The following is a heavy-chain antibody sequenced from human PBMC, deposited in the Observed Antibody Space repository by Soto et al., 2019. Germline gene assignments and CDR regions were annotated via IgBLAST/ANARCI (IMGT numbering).Heavy chain of an antibody. J-gene: IGHJ5*02. CDR2: INHSGST. D-gene: IGHD3-10*02. V-gene: IGHV4-34*01. CDR3: ARGPGCTGVREP. CDR1: GGSFSGYY. Sequence: TLSLTCAVYGGSFSGYYWSWIRQPPGKGLEWIGEINHSGSTNYNPSLKSRVTISVDTSKNQFSLKLSSVTAADTAVYYCARGPGCTGVREPWGKGNMITVSS.